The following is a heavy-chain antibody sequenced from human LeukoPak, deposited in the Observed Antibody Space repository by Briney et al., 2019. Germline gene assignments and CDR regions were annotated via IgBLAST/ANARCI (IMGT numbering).Heavy chain of an antibody. J-gene: IGHJ1*01. CDR2: IYPGDSDT. CDR3: ARGSSSSWSEEYFQH. CDR1: GYSFTSYW. V-gene: IGHV5-51*01. D-gene: IGHD6-13*01. Sequence: GESLKISCKGSGYSFTSYWIGWVRPMPGKGLGWMGIIYPGDSDTRYSPSFQGQVTISADKSISTAYLQWSSLKASDTAMYYCARGSSSSWSEEYFQHWGQGTLVTVSS.